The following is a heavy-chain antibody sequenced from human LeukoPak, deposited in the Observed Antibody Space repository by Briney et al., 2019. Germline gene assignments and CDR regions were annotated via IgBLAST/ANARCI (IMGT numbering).Heavy chain of an antibody. J-gene: IGHJ6*02. Sequence: SETPSLTCTVSGGSISSYYWSWIRQPPGKGLEWIGYIYYSGSTNYNPSLKSRVTISVDTSKNQFSLKLSSVTAADTAVYYCARDPGRDYYYYYGMDVWGQGTTVTVSS. D-gene: IGHD2-15*01. CDR1: GGSISSYY. V-gene: IGHV4-59*01. CDR2: IYYSGST. CDR3: ARDPGRDYYYYYGMDV.